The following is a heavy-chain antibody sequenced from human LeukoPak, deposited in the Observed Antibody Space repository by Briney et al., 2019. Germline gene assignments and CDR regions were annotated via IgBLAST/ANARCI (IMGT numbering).Heavy chain of an antibody. CDR1: GGSISSYY. CDR3: ARGTDSSGYYYHYYYMDV. Sequence: SETLSLTCTVSGGSISSYYWSWIRQPPGKGLEWIGYIYYSGSTNYNPSLKSRVTISVDTSKNQFSLKLSSVTAADTAVYYCARGTDSSGYYYHYYYMDVWGKGTTVTISS. CDR2: IYYSGST. J-gene: IGHJ6*03. D-gene: IGHD3-22*01. V-gene: IGHV4-59*01.